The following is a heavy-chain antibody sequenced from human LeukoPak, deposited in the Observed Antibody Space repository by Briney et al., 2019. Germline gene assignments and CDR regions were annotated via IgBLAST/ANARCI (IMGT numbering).Heavy chain of an antibody. Sequence: GGSLRLSCAASGFTFSSYGMHWVRQAPGKGLEWVAVIWYDGSNKYYADSVKGRFTISRGNSKNTLYLQMNSLRAEDTAVYYCARDDPFMVRGVYYYGMDVWGQGTTVTVSS. D-gene: IGHD3-10*01. V-gene: IGHV3-33*01. J-gene: IGHJ6*02. CDR2: IWYDGSNK. CDR1: GFTFSSYG. CDR3: ARDDPFMVRGVYYYGMDV.